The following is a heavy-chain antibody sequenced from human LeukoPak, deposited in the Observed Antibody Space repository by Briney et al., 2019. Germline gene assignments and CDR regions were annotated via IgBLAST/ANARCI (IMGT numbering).Heavy chain of an antibody. D-gene: IGHD6-19*01. V-gene: IGHV3-74*01. CDR3: AREYSSGWTSDY. CDR2: INSDGNYT. Sequence: GGSLRLSCAASGFTFSSYAMGWVRQAPGKGLVWVSRINSDGNYTTYADSVKGRFTISRDNAKNTLSLQMNSLRAEDTAVYYCAREYSSGWTSDYWGQGTLVTVSS. J-gene: IGHJ4*02. CDR1: GFTFSSYA.